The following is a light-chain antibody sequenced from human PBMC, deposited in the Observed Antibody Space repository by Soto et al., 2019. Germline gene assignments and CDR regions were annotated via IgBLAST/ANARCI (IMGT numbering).Light chain of an antibody. V-gene: IGLV2-14*01. J-gene: IGLJ1*01. CDR3: SSYSSSSTYV. CDR2: EVS. CDR1: SSDVGGYNY. Sequence: QSALTQPASVSGSPGQSITISCTGTSSDVGGYNYVSWYQQHPGKAPKLMIYEVSNRPSGVSNRFPGSKSGNTASLTISGVQSEDEAYYYCSSYSSSSTYVLGTGTKLAVL.